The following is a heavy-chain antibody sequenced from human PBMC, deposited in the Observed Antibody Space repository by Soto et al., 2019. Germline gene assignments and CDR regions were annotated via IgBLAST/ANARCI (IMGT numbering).Heavy chain of an antibody. D-gene: IGHD7-27*01. J-gene: IGHJ6*03. CDR1: GFILSDCA. CDR2: ISSSRSVI. CDR3: ARDLSWGSNWYYYMDV. V-gene: IGHV3-48*01. Sequence: EVQLVESGGGLVQPGGSLRLSCATSGFILSDCAMNWVRQAPGKGLEWVSYISSSRSVIDYADSVKGRFTVSRDNARNSLYLQMNSLRAEDTAVYYCARDLSWGSNWYYYMDVWGKVTKVTVSS.